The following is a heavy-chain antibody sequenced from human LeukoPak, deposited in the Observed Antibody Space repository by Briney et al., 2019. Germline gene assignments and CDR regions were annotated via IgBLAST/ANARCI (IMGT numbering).Heavy chain of an antibody. Sequence: GGSLRLSCAASGFTVSSNFMSWVRQAPGKGLEWVSVIYSGGSTYYADSVKGRFTISRHNSKNTLYLQMNSLRAEDTAVYYCARLYGTFLEWSPYFDFWGQGTLVTVSS. CDR2: IYSGGST. J-gene: IGHJ4*02. D-gene: IGHD3-3*02. CDR3: ARLYGTFLEWSPYFDF. V-gene: IGHV3-53*04. CDR1: GFTVSSNF.